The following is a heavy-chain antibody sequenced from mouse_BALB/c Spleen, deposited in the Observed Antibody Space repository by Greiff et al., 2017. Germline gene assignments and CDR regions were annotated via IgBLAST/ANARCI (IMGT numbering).Heavy chain of an antibody. V-gene: IGHV5-6-2*01. CDR2: INSNGGST. Sequence: EVKLVESGGGLVKLGGSLKLSCAASGFTFSSYYMSWVRQTPEKRLELVAAINSNGGSTYYPDTVKGRFTISRDNAKNTLYLQMSSLKSEDTALYYCARHRGDYGGFAYWGQGTLVTVSA. J-gene: IGHJ3*01. D-gene: IGHD2-4*01. CDR1: GFTFSSYY. CDR3: ARHRGDYGGFAY.